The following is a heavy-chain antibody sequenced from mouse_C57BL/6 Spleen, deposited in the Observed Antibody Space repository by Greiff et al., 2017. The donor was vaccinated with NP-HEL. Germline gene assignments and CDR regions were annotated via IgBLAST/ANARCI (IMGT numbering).Heavy chain of an antibody. Sequence: EVQRVESGGGLVKPGGSLKLSCAASGFTFSSYAMSWVRQTPEKRLEWVATISDGGSYTYYPDNVKGRFTISRDNAKNNLYLQMSHLKSEDTAMYYCARDLAYYGNQGYFDVWGTGTTVTVSS. V-gene: IGHV5-4*01. J-gene: IGHJ1*03. D-gene: IGHD2-10*01. CDR2: ISDGGSYT. CDR3: ARDLAYYGNQGYFDV. CDR1: GFTFSSYA.